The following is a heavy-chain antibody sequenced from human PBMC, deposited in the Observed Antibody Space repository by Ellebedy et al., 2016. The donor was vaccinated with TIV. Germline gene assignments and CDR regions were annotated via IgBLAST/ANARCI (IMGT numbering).Heavy chain of an antibody. Sequence: GESLKISXRGSGFSFSDFWMNWVRQAPGKGLEWVGNIKQDASETLYVDSVKGRFTISRDNARNSLNLQINDLRAEDTAVYYCAGSWGWRHEYWGQGTLVTVSS. D-gene: IGHD1-26*01. CDR2: IKQDASET. J-gene: IGHJ4*02. V-gene: IGHV3-7*01. CDR3: AGSWGWRHEY. CDR1: GFSFSDFW.